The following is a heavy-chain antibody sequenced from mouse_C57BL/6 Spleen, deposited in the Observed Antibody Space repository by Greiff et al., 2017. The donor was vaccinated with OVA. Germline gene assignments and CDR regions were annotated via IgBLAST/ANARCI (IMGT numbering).Heavy chain of an antibody. CDR2: IRNKANGYTT. Sequence: EVKLMESGGGLVQPGGSLSLSCAASGFTFTDYYMSWVRQPPGKALEWLGFIRNKANGYTTEYSASVKGRFTISRDNSQSILYLQMNALRAEDSATYYCARGATVVATPFDYWGQGTTLTVSS. D-gene: IGHD1-1*01. J-gene: IGHJ2*01. CDR1: GFTFTDYY. CDR3: ARGATVVATPFDY. V-gene: IGHV7-3*01.